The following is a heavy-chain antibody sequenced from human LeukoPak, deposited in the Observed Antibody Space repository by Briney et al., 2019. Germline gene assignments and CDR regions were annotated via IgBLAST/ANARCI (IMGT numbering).Heavy chain of an antibody. CDR1: GCTFSSYD. CDR3: ARAMGGYYYYYMDV. Sequence: GGSLRLSCAASGCTFSSYDMHWVRQATGKGLEWVSAIGTAGDTYYPGSVKGRFTISRENAKNSLYLQMNSLRAGDTAVYYCARAMGGYYYYYMDVWGKGTTVTVSS. V-gene: IGHV3-13*01. D-gene: IGHD5-24*01. J-gene: IGHJ6*03. CDR2: IGTAGDT.